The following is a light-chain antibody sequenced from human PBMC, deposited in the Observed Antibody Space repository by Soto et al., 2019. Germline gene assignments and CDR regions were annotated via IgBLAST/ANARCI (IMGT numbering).Light chain of an antibody. J-gene: IGKJ1*01. CDR1: QSVSSSY. CDR3: QHRSNWPPTWT. V-gene: IGKV3D-20*02. Sequence: EIVLTQSPGTLSLSPGERATLSCRASQSVSSSYLAWYQQKPGQAPRLLIYDASNRATGIPTRFSGSGSGTDFTLTISSLEPEDFAVYFCQHRSNWPPTWTFGQGTKVDIK. CDR2: DAS.